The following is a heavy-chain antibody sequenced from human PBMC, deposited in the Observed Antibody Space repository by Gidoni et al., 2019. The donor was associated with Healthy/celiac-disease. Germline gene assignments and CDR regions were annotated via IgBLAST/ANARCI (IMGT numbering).Heavy chain of an antibody. CDR3: ARDAYCSGGSCYPIPRGVDY. Sequence: EVQLVASGGGLVQPGGSLSLSCAAAGFTFSSYWMSWVRQAPGKGLEWVANIKQDGSEKYYVDSVKGRFTISRDNAKNSLYLQMNSLRAEDTAVYYCARDAYCSGGSCYPIPRGVDYWGQGTLVTVSS. CDR1: GFTFSSYW. V-gene: IGHV3-7*01. CDR2: IKQDGSEK. J-gene: IGHJ4*02. D-gene: IGHD2-15*01.